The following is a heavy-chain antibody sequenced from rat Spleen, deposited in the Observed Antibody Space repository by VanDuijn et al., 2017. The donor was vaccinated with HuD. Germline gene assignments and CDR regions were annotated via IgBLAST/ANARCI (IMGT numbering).Heavy chain of an antibody. V-gene: IGHV5-19*01. CDR3: ARHAGDYGSFFDY. J-gene: IGHJ2*01. CDR1: GFTFSNYG. CDR2: ISPSGGST. Sequence: EVQLVESGGGLVQPGRSLKLSCAASGFTFSNYGMHWIRQAPTKGLEWVASISPSGGSTYYRDSVKGRFTISRDNAKSTLYLQMDSLRSEDTATYYCARHAGDYGSFFDYWGQGVMVTVSS. D-gene: IGHD1-3*01.